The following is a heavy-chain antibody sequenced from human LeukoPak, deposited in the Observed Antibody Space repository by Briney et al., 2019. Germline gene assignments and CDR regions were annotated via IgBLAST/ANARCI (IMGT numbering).Heavy chain of an antibody. D-gene: IGHD3-3*01. CDR2: IRYDGSNK. Sequence: PGGSLRLSCAASGFTFSSYGMHWVRQAPGKGLEWVAFIRYDGSNKYYADSVKGRFTISRDNSKNTLYLQMNSLRAEDTAVYYCAKEGPGLRFLEWLLIDYWGQGTLVTVSS. CDR1: GFTFSSYG. J-gene: IGHJ4*02. CDR3: AKEGPGLRFLEWLLIDY. V-gene: IGHV3-30*02.